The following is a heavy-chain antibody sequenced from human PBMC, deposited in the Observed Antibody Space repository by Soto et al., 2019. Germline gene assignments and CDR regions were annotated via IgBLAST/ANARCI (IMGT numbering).Heavy chain of an antibody. CDR3: ARAPTTAWFSRVH. J-gene: IGHJ4*02. D-gene: IGHD3-10*01. Sequence: EVQLLESGGGCVQPGGSLRLSCAASGFAFSSYVMTWVRQAPGKGLEWVSSVSGSGSSTYYADSVKGRFTIYRDNSRNTLSLQMDGLRPEDTAIFYCARAPTTAWFSRVHWGQGILVTVSS. CDR2: VSGSGSST. V-gene: IGHV3-23*01. CDR1: GFAFSSYV.